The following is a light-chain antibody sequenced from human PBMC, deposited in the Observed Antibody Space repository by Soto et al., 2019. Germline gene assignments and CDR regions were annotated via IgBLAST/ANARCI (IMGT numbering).Light chain of an antibody. CDR3: QQYGRSPPFA. CDR2: GAS. Sequence: EIVLTQSPGTLSLSPGERATLSCRASQSVSSNYIAWYQQNPGQAPRLLIYGASTRATGIPDRFSGSGSGTDFSLTISRLEREECAVYFCQQYGRSPPFAFGQGTKVEIK. V-gene: IGKV3-20*01. J-gene: IGKJ2*01. CDR1: QSVSSNY.